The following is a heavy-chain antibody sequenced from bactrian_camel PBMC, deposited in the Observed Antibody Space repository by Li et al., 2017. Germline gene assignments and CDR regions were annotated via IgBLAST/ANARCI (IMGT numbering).Heavy chain of an antibody. CDR3: AVMVGGSRCASFAY. CDR1: GFTFSSYW. Sequence: HVQLVESGGGLVQPGGSLRLSCAASGFTFSSYWMFWVRQAPGKERERVATCYPGEGNPLYVDSAQGRFTISQDNTKNTVSLQMNSLKPEYTAVFYCAVMVGGSRCASFAYWGQGTQVTVS. D-gene: IGHD3*01. CDR2: CYPGEGNP. J-gene: IGHJ4*01. V-gene: IGHV3S1*01.